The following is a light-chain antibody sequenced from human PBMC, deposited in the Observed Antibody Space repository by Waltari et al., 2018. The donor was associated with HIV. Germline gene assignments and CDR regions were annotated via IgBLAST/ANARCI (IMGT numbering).Light chain of an antibody. V-gene: IGLV2-18*02. J-gene: IGLJ1*01. Sequence: QSALTQPPSVSGSPGQSVTISCTGTSSDVGSYNRVSWYQQPPGTAPKLMIYEVSKRPSGVPDRFSGSKSGNTASLTISGLQAEDEADYYCSSYTSSSTYVVGTGTKVTVL. CDR1: SSDVGSYNR. CDR2: EVS. CDR3: SSYTSSSTYV.